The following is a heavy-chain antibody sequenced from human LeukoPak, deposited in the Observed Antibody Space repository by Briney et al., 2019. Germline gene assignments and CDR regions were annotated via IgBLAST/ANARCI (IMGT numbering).Heavy chain of an antibody. CDR1: GFTFNSYG. CDR3: AKDYLPYGGYGDYVGYFDY. V-gene: IGHV3-30*18. J-gene: IGHJ4*02. D-gene: IGHD4-17*01. CDR2: ISYDGSNK. Sequence: PGGSLRLSCAASGFTFNSYGMHWVRQAPGKGLEWVAVISYDGSNKYYADSVKGRFTISRDNAKNSLYLQMNSLRAEDTALYYCAKDYLPYGGYGDYVGYFDYWGQGTLVTVSS.